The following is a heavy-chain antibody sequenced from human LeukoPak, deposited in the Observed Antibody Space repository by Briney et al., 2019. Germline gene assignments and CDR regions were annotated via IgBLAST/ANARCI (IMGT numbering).Heavy chain of an antibody. J-gene: IGHJ4*02. D-gene: IGHD3-22*01. Sequence: SVKVSCKASGGTFSSYVISWVRQAPGQGLEWMGRIIPILGIANYAQQFQGRVTITADKSTSTAYMELSSPRSEDTAVYYCASPPADYYDSRDYFDYWGQGTLVTVSS. V-gene: IGHV1-69*04. CDR1: GGTFSSYV. CDR3: ASPPADYYDSRDYFDY. CDR2: IIPILGIA.